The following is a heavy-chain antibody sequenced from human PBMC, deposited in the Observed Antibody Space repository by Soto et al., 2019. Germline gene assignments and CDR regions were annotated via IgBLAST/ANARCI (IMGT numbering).Heavy chain of an antibody. CDR2: INAGNGNT. J-gene: IGHJ6*03. CDR1: GYTFTSYA. V-gene: IGHV1-3*01. Sequence: GASVKVSCKASGYTFTSYAMHWVRQAPGQRLEWMGWINAGNGNTKYSQKFQGRVTITRDTSASTAYMELSSLRSEDTAVYYCARGVVVPAANPNYYYYYYMDVWGKGTTVTVSS. D-gene: IGHD2-2*01. CDR3: ARGVVVPAANPNYYYYYYMDV.